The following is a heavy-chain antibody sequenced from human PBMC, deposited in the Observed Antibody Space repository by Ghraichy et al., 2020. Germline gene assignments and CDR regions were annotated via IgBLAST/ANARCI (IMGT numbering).Heavy chain of an antibody. CDR2: LSADGSNK. CDR1: GFTFRNYG. V-gene: IGHV3-30*18. D-gene: IGHD2-15*01. Sequence: GGSLRLSCVASGFTFRNYGMHWVRQAPGKGLEWVAALSADGSNKFFLDSVKGRFTISRDNTKKTVYLDMNSLGPEDTAVYYCAKRSDDSGGFHLLDYWGQGTLVTVSS. CDR3: AKRSDDSGGFHLLDY. J-gene: IGHJ4*02.